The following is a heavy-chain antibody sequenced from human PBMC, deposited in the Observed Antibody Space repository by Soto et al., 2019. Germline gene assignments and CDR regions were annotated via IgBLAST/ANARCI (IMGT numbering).Heavy chain of an antibody. V-gene: IGHV2-26*02. CDR2: IFPNDEK. J-gene: IGHJ2*01. CDR1: GFSLSDGRGG. Sequence: TLKESGPVLVKPTETLTLTCTVSGFSLSDGRGGVSWIRQPPGKALERLAHIFPNDEKSYSTSLKSRLTISKDTSASQVVLIMTNMDPVDTATYYCARIWRSSGGVNYFDLWGRGTLVTVSS. CDR3: ARIWRSSGGVNYFDL. D-gene: IGHD6-19*01.